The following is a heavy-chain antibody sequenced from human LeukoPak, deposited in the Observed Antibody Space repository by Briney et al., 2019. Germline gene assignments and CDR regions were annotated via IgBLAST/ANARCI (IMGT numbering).Heavy chain of an antibody. Sequence: ASVKLSCKASGYTFTSYDINWVRHATGQGLEWKGWMYTNSGTTGYAQKFQGRVTMTRNTSISTAYMELSSLRSEDTAVYYCARGKGVWDKTIDYWGQGTLVTVSS. CDR3: ARGKGVWDKTIDY. CDR1: GYTFTSYD. D-gene: IGHD1-26*01. J-gene: IGHJ4*02. CDR2: MYTNSGTT. V-gene: IGHV1-8*01.